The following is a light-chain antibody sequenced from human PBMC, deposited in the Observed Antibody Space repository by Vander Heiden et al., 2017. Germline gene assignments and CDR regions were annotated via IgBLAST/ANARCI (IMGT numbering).Light chain of an antibody. CDR3: QQIYTTPFT. CDR1: QRISTY. Sequence: DIWMTQSPSSLSESVGERVTITCRASQRISTYLNWYQQKPGKPPNLLIYAASNLQSGVPSRFSGSGSRTDFTLTISSLQPEDFAIYHCQQIYTTPFTFGQGTKLDIK. J-gene: IGKJ2*01. CDR2: AAS. V-gene: IGKV1-39*01.